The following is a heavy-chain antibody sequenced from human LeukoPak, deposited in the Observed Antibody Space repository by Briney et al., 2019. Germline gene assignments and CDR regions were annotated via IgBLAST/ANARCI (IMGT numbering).Heavy chain of an antibody. CDR2: INGYNDKT. Sequence: ASVKVSCKASGYTFTSYYMHWVRQAPGQGLEWMGRINGYNDKTKYEEKVQGRVTMTIDTSTSTAYMELRSLTSDDTAVYYCARDXGKXFXXXFDFWGQGTXVTVSS. CDR3: ARDXGKXFXXXFDF. J-gene: IGHJ4*02. V-gene: IGHV1-18*04. CDR1: GYTFTSYY. D-gene: IGHD3-10*01.